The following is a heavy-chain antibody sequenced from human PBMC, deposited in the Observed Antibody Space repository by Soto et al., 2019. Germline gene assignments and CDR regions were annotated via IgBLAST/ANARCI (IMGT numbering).Heavy chain of an antibody. V-gene: IGHV3-30*18. CDR2: ISCDGSHK. Sequence: PGGSRRRACAASGITASSFGIHWVCPPPDRGLEWVPVISCDGSHKFYADSVKGRFTLSRDVSKGTLSLQMNSLRAEDTAVYYCAKERFPQTVLDSSSHWGDYWGPGTLVTVSS. J-gene: IGHJ4*02. D-gene: IGHD3-22*01. CDR3: AKERFPQTVLDSSSHWGDY. CDR1: GITASSFG.